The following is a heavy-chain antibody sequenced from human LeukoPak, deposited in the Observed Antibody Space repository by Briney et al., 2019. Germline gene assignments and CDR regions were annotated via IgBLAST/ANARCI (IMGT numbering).Heavy chain of an antibody. CDR3: ARGRMHGDYDH. J-gene: IGHJ4*02. D-gene: IGHD4-17*01. Sequence: ASVKVSCKASGGTFSSYAISWLRQAPGQGLEWMGRIIPILGIANYAQKFQGRVTITADKSTSTAYMELSSLRAEDTAVYYCARGRMHGDYDHWGQGTLVTVSS. V-gene: IGHV1-69*04. CDR2: IIPILGIA. CDR1: GGTFSSYA.